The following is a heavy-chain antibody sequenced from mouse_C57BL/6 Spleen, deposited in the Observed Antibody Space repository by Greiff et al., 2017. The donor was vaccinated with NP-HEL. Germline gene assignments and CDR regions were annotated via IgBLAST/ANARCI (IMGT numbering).Heavy chain of an antibody. J-gene: IGHJ1*03. D-gene: IGHD1-1*01. CDR3: ARKGLHYYGSSFSYWYFDV. CDR2: IWTGGGT. CDR1: GFSLTSYA. V-gene: IGHV2-9-1*01. Sequence: QVQLKQSGPGLVAPSQSLSITCTVSGFSLTSYAISWVRQPPGKGLEWLGVIWTGGGTNYNSALKSRLSISKDNSKSQVFLKMNSLQTDDTARYYCARKGLHYYGSSFSYWYFDVWGTGTTVTVSS.